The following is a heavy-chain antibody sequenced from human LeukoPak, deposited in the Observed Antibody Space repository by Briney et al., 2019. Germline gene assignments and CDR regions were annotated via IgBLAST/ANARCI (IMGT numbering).Heavy chain of an antibody. CDR3: ARGFNRSYSGYDLATYYFDY. V-gene: IGHV1-2*04. J-gene: IGHJ4*02. D-gene: IGHD5-12*01. CDR1: GYTFTGYY. CDR2: INPNSGGT. Sequence: ASVKVSCKAPGYTFTGYYMHWVRQAPGQGLEWMGWINPNSGGTNYAQKFQGWVTMTRDTSISTAYMELSRLRSDDTAVYYCARGFNRSYSGYDLATYYFDYWGQGTLVTVSS.